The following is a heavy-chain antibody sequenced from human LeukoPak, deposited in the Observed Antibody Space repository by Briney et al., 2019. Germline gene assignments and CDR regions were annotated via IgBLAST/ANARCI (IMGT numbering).Heavy chain of an antibody. CDR1: GGSFSGYY. V-gene: IGHV4-34*01. CDR3: ARGSSSGVDY. J-gene: IGHJ4*02. CDR2: INHSGST. D-gene: IGHD6-13*01. Sequence: SETLSLTCAVYGGSFSGYYWSWIRQPPGKGLEWIGEINHSGSTYYNPSLKSRVTISVDTSKNQFSLKLSSVTAADTAVYYCARGSSSGVDYWGQGTLVTVSS.